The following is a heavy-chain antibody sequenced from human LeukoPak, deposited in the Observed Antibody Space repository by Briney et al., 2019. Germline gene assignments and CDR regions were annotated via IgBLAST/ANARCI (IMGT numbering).Heavy chain of an antibody. Sequence: ASVKVSCKVSGYALTELSMHWVRQAPGKGLEWMGGFDPEDGETIYAQKFQGRVTMTEDTSTDTAYMELSSLRSEDTAVYYCAARGRGVTTARVYWGQGTLVTVSS. CDR1: GYALTELS. CDR3: AARGRGVTTARVY. J-gene: IGHJ4*02. V-gene: IGHV1-24*01. D-gene: IGHD3-10*01. CDR2: FDPEDGET.